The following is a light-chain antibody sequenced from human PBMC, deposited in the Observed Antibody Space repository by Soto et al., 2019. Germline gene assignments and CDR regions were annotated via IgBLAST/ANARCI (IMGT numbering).Light chain of an antibody. Sequence: AIRSTRSPTQLSPSPSSRVTITCRACQRISSYLAWYQQKPGKAPKLLIYAASTLQSGVPSRFSGSGSGTEFTLTISSLQPEDFATYYCQQHYSYPRTFGQGTKVDIK. CDR2: AAS. J-gene: IGKJ1*01. CDR3: QQHYSYPRT. V-gene: IGKV1-8*01. CDR1: QRISSY.